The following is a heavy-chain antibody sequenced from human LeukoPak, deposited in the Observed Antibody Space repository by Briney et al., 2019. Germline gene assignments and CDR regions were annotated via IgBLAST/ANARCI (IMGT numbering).Heavy chain of an antibody. CDR3: ARGHGSIAARLPWRYYGMDV. Sequence: PSETLSLTCTVSGGSVSSGSYYWSWIRQPPGKGLEWIGYIYYSGSTNYNPSLKSRVTISVDTSKNQFSLKLSSVTAADTAVYYCARGHGSIAARLPWRYYGMDVWGQGTTVTVSS. J-gene: IGHJ6*02. CDR2: IYYSGST. V-gene: IGHV4-61*01. CDR1: GGSVSSGSYY. D-gene: IGHD6-6*01.